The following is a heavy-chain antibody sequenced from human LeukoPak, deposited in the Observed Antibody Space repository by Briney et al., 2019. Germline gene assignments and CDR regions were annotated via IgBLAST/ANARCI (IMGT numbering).Heavy chain of an antibody. J-gene: IGHJ4*02. V-gene: IGHV3-21*01. CDR3: ARDTL. CDR2: ISSSSSYI. CDR1: GFTFSSYS. Sequence: GGSLRLSCAASGFTFSSYSMNWVRQAPGKGLEWVSSISSSSSYIYYADSVKGRFTISRDHSKNTLYLQMYSLRAEDTAVCYCARDTLWGQGTLVTGSS.